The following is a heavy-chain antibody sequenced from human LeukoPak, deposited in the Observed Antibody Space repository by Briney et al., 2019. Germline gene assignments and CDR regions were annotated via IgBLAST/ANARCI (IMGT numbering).Heavy chain of an antibody. Sequence: KPSETLFLTCAVYGGSFSGYYWSWIRQPPGKGLECIGEINHSGSTNYNPSLKSRVTISVDTSKNQFSLKLSSVTAADTAVYYCARRYCSGGSCVRTKFKKADAFDIWGQGTMVTVSS. J-gene: IGHJ3*02. V-gene: IGHV4-34*01. D-gene: IGHD2-15*01. CDR2: INHSGST. CDR3: ARRYCSGGSCVRTKFKKADAFDI. CDR1: GGSFSGYY.